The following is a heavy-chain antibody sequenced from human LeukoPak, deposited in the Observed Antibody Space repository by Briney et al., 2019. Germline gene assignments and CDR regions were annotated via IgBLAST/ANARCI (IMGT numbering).Heavy chain of an antibody. V-gene: IGHV1-46*01. CDR2: INPSGGST. CDR3: ARDAGNTARVTNYFDY. D-gene: IGHD5-18*01. J-gene: IGHJ4*02. Sequence: ASVKVSCKASGYTFTSYYMHWVRQAPGQGLEWMGIINPSGGSTSYAQKFQGRVTMTRDTSTSTVYMELSSLRSEDTAVYYCARDAGNTARVTNYFDYWGQGPLVTVSS. CDR1: GYTFTSYY.